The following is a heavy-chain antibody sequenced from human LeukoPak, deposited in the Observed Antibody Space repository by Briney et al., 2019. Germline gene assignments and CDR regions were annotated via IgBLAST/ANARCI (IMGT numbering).Heavy chain of an antibody. CDR3: ARDRRYGDYPTSKYYYYGMDV. CDR1: GFTVSNNY. V-gene: IGHV3-53*04. D-gene: IGHD4-17*01. CDR2: IYSGGST. Sequence: GGSLRLSCAASGFTVSNNYMIGVRQAPGKGLEGVSIIYSGGSTYFADSVKGRFTFSRHNSKNTLYLQMNSLRVEDTAVYYCARDRRYGDYPTSKYYYYGMDVWGEGTTVTVSS. J-gene: IGHJ6*01.